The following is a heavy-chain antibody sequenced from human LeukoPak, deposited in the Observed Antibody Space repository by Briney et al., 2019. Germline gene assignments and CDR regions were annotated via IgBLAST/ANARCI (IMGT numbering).Heavy chain of an antibody. Sequence: GGSLRLSCAASGFTFSSYAMHWVRQAPGKGLEWVALISYDGSINDYADSVRGRFTISRDNAKNSLYLQMNSLTVEDTALYYCAKDRVGGALELWGQGTLATVSS. V-gene: IGHV3-30*04. J-gene: IGHJ4*02. D-gene: IGHD2-21*01. CDR1: GFTFSSYA. CDR3: AKDRVGGALEL. CDR2: ISYDGSIN.